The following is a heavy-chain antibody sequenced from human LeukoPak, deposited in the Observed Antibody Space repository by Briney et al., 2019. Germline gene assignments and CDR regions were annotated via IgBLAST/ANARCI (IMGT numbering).Heavy chain of an antibody. Sequence: GGSLRLSCAASGFTFSSYAMHWVRQAPGKGLEWVAVISYDGSNKYYADSVKGRFTISRDNSKNTLYLQMNSLRAEDTAVYYCARFGVVIMAFDYWGQGTLVTVSS. D-gene: IGHD3-3*01. CDR1: GFTFSSYA. V-gene: IGHV3-30-3*01. J-gene: IGHJ4*02. CDR3: ARFGVVIMAFDY. CDR2: ISYDGSNK.